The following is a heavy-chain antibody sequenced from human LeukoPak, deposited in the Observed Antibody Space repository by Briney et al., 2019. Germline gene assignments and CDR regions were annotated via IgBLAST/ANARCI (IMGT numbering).Heavy chain of an antibody. CDR3: AKDLGDFWSGYNFDY. J-gene: IGHJ4*02. Sequence: GGSLRLSCAASGFTFSSYGMHWVRQAPGKGLEWVAFIRYDGSNKYYADSVKGRFTISRDNSKNTLYLQMNSLGAEDTAVYYCAKDLGDFWSGYNFDYWGQGTLVTVSS. V-gene: IGHV3-30*02. D-gene: IGHD3-3*01. CDR1: GFTFSSYG. CDR2: IRYDGSNK.